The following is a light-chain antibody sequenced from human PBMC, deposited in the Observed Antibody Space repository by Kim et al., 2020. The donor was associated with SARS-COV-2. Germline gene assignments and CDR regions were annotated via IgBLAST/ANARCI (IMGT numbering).Light chain of an antibody. CDR3: QQSYRTPRT. CDR1: KTISNY. Sequence: ASVGDRVTIICRASKTISNYLSWYQQNPGKAPKLLIYAASSLQSGVPSRFSGSGSGTDFTLTINSLQPEDFATYYCQQSYRTPRTFGGGTKVDIK. J-gene: IGKJ4*01. CDR2: AAS. V-gene: IGKV1-39*01.